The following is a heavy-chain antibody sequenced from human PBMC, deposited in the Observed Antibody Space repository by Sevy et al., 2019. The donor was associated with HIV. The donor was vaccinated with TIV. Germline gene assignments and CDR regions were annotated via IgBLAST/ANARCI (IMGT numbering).Heavy chain of an antibody. CDR1: GYTLTKLD. J-gene: IGHJ4*02. Sequence: ASVKVSCKVSGYTLTKLDMHWVRQAPGKGLEWMGTFDPEDDEKIYAQKFQGRVTMTEDTSTDTAYMELSRLRSEDTAVYYCATTKDYYDTSGYPFDSWGQGTLVTVSS. CDR3: ATTKDYYDTSGYPFDS. CDR2: FDPEDDEK. V-gene: IGHV1-24*01. D-gene: IGHD3-22*01.